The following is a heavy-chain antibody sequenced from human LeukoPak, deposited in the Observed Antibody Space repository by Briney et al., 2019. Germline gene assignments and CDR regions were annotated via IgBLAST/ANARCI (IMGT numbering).Heavy chain of an antibody. D-gene: IGHD6-13*01. CDR3: ARDLGGYSRVFWD. V-gene: IGHV4-38-2*02. CDR2: IYHSGST. Sequence: PSETLSLTCTVSGYSISSGYYWGWIRQPPGKGLEWIGSIYHSGSTYYNPSLKSRVTISVDTSKNQFSLKLSSVTAADTAVYYCARDLGGYSRVFWDWGQGTLVTVSS. J-gene: IGHJ4*02. CDR1: GYSISSGYY.